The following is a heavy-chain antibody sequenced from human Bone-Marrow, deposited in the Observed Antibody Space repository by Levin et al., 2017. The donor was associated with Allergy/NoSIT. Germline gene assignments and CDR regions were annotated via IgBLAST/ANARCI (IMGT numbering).Heavy chain of an antibody. CDR3: ARTHEVHAAYYYYDYGMDV. CDR2: IYYSGST. J-gene: IGHJ6*02. CDR1: GGSISSSSYY. Sequence: SETLSLTCTVSGGSISSSSYYWGWIRQPPGTGLEWIGSIYYSGSTYYNPSLKSRVTISVDTSKNQFSLKLSSVTAADTAVYYCARTHEVHAAYYYYDYGMDVWGQGTTVTVSS. V-gene: IGHV4-39*07.